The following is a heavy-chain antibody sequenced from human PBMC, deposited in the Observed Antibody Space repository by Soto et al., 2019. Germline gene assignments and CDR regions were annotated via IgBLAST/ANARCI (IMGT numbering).Heavy chain of an antibody. CDR2: IYYSGST. J-gene: IGHJ4*02. V-gene: IGHV4-59*01. CDR1: GGSISSYY. Sequence: NLSETLSLTCTVSGGSISSYYWSWIRQPPGKGLEWIGYIYYSGSTNYNPSLKSRVTISVDTSKNQFSLKLSSVTAADTAVYYCARSSFTIFGVASFDYWGQGTLVTVSS. D-gene: IGHD3-3*01. CDR3: ARSSFTIFGVASFDY.